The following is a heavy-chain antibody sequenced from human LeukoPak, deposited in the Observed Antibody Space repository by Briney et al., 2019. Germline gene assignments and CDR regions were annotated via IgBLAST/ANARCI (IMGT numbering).Heavy chain of an antibody. V-gene: IGHV3-23*01. Sequence: GGSLRLSCAASGFTFSSYGMSWVRQAPGKGLEWVSAISGSGGSTYYADSVKGRFTISRDNAKNSLYLQMNSLRAEDTALYYCARGTPTTRDFDFWGQGTLVTVSS. CDR1: GFTFSSYG. CDR3: ARGTPTTRDFDF. CDR2: ISGSGGST. D-gene: IGHD1-14*01. J-gene: IGHJ4*02.